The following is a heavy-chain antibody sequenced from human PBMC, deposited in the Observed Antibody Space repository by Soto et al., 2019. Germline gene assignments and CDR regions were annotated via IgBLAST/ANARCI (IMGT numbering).Heavy chain of an antibody. CDR2: IHYSGST. V-gene: IGHV4-59*01. CDR3: ARVAYYDSSDDGIDY. CDR1: GGSISSYY. Sequence: SETLSLTCTVSGGSISSYYWSWIRQPPGKGLEWIGYIHYSGSTNYNPSLKSRVNITVDTSKNQFSLKLSPVTAADTAMYYCARVAYYDSSDDGIDYWGQGTLVTVSS. J-gene: IGHJ4*02. D-gene: IGHD3-22*01.